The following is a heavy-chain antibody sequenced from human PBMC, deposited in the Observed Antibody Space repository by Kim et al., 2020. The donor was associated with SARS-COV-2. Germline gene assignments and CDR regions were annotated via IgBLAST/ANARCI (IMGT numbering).Heavy chain of an antibody. CDR3: ARVRYGDYDY. CDR2: IRNKANSYTT. V-gene: IGHV3-72*01. Sequence: GGSLRLSCAASGFTFSAHYMDWVRQAPGKGLEWVGRIRNKANSYTTEYAASVKGRFTISRDDSKNSLYLQMNSLKTEDTAVYYCARVRYGDYDYWGQGTLVTVSS. J-gene: IGHJ4*02. CDR1: GFTFSAHY. D-gene: IGHD4-17*01.